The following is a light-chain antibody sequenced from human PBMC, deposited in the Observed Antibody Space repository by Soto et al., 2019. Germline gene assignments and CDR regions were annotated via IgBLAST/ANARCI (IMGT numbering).Light chain of an antibody. CDR3: LLSHSAVW. CDR2: DTN. CDR1: IGPVTSGHY. J-gene: IGLJ2*01. V-gene: IGLV7-46*01. Sequence: QAVVTQEPSLTVSPGGTVILTCGSSIGPVTSGHYPYWFQQKPGQAPRTLIYDTNKKNSWTPARFSGSLLGGKAALTLSGALPEDEADYYCLLSHSAVWFGGGTKLTVL.